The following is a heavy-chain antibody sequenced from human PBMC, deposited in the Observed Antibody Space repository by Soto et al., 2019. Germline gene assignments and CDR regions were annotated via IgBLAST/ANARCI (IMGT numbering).Heavy chain of an antibody. D-gene: IGHD6-13*01. CDR2: FSYSGST. CDR1: GASISSNY. CDR3: ARHSPLAAGGAFEF. J-gene: IGHJ3*01. Sequence: QVQLQESGPGLVKPSETLSLTCTVSGASISSNYWSWIRQPPGKGLECIGYFSYSGSTNNNPSLKSRVIISVDTSRNQFSLKLTSVTATDTAMYYCARHSPLAAGGAFEFWGQGMMVTVSS. V-gene: IGHV4-59*08.